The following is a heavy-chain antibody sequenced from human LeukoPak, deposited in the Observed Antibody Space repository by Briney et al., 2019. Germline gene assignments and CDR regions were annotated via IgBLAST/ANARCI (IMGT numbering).Heavy chain of an antibody. J-gene: IGHJ4*02. Sequence: TGGSLRLSGAASGFPVRTYWITWVRQAPGKGLEWVANIKNGGSEKYYVDSVKGRFTISRDNAENSLFLQMNSLRVEDTAVYYCTRDSGLSGYDLLDYWGQGTLVTVSS. CDR3: TRDSGLSGYDLLDY. CDR1: GFPVRTYW. CDR2: IKNGGSEK. D-gene: IGHD5-12*01. V-gene: IGHV3-7*01.